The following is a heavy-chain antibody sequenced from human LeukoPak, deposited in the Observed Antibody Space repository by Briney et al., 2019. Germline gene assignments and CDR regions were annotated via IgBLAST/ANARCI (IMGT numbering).Heavy chain of an antibody. CDR3: ARSASITMVRGVTLMDYYGMDV. V-gene: IGHV1-18*01. CDR2: ISAYNGNT. D-gene: IGHD3-10*01. CDR1: GYTFTSYG. J-gene: IGHJ6*02. Sequence: GASVKVSCKASGYTFTSYGISWVRQAPGQGLEWMGWISAYNGNTNYAQKLQGRVTMTTDTSTSTAYMELRSLRSGDTAVYYYARSASITMVRGVTLMDYYGMDVWGQGTTVTVSS.